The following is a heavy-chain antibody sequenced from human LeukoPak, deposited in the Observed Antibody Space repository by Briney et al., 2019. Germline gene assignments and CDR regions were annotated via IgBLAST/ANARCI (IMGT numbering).Heavy chain of an antibody. CDR2: ISYDGSNK. V-gene: IGHV3-30*18. Sequence: SGGSLRLSCAASGFTFSSSGMHWVRQAPGKGLEWVAVISYDGSNKYYADSVKGRFTISRDNSKSTLYLQMNSLRAEDTAVYYCAKDLKPSRFGELLNWFDPWGQGTLVTVSS. J-gene: IGHJ5*02. D-gene: IGHD3-10*02. CDR3: AKDLKPSRFGELLNWFDP. CDR1: GFTFSSSG.